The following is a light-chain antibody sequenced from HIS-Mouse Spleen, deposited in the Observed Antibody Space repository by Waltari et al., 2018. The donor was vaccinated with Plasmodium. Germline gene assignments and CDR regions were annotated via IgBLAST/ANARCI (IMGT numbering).Light chain of an antibody. Sequence: EIVLTQSPATLSLTPVERATLSCRASQGGSSYVAWYQQKPGPAPRLLIYDASNRATRIPARFSGSGSVTDFTLTISSLEPEDFAVYYCQQRSNWPLTFGGGTKVEIK. J-gene: IGKJ4*01. V-gene: IGKV3-11*01. CDR1: QGGSSY. CDR2: DAS. CDR3: QQRSNWPLT.